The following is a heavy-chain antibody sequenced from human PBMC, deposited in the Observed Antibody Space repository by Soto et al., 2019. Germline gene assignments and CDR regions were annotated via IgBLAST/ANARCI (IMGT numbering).Heavy chain of an antibody. J-gene: IGHJ6*02. D-gene: IGHD1-26*01. CDR2: IYVGASGT. V-gene: IGHV5-51*01. Sequence: ESLKIPRQGSGYSFSHHWHAWVRQRPVQGLEWVGIIYVGASGTRYSPSFQGQVTISADKSISTAYLQWSSLKASDTAIYYCTSGSGSPNYYHPMDVWGQGSTLTASS. CDR1: GYSFSHHW. CDR3: TSGSGSPNYYHPMDV.